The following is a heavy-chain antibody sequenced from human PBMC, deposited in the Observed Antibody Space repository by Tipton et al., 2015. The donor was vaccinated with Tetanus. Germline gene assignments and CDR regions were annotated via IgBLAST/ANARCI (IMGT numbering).Heavy chain of an antibody. J-gene: IGHJ3*02. CDR2: IYYSGSA. CDR1: GGSISSGDYY. CDR3: ARDRTICSGGSCYGIPGAFDI. V-gene: IGHV4-31*03. D-gene: IGHD2-15*01. Sequence: TLSLTCTVSGGSISSGDYYWSWIRQHPGKGLEWIGYIYYSGSAYYNPSLKSRVTISVDTPKNQFSLKLSSVTAADTAVYYCARDRTICSGGSCYGIPGAFDIWGQGTMVTVSS.